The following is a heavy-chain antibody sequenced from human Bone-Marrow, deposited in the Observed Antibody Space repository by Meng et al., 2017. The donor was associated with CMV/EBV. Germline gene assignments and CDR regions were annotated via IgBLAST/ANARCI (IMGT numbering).Heavy chain of an antibody. V-gene: IGHV1-69*10. D-gene: IGHD2-2*02. CDR3: ERGDVVVPAAILGMDYYYYYGMDV. Sequence: SVKVSCKASGYSFSSYCICWVRQAPGQGLEWMGGIIPILGIANYAQKFQGRVTITADKSTSTAYMELSSLRSEDTAVYYCERGDVVVPAAILGMDYYYYYGMDVWGQGTTVTVSS. CDR2: IIPILGIA. CDR1: GYSFSSYC. J-gene: IGHJ6*02.